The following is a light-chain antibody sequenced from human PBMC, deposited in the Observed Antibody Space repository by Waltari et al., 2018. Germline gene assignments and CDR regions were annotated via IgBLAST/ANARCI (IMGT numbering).Light chain of an antibody. CDR1: QNVGPS. CDR3: QQYEDWPRHS. V-gene: IGKV3-15*01. J-gene: IGKJ4*01. Sequence: EILVTPSPATLSVSPGERVTLSCRASQNVGPSLAWYQQKPGQTPRLLIFGAYSRASGVPARFSGSGSGTDFTLAISSLQSEDFAVYYCQQYEDWPRHSFGGGTKVQIE. CDR2: GAY.